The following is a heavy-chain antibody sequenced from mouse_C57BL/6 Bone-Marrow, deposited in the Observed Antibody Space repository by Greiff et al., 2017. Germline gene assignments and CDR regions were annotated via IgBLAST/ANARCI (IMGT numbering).Heavy chain of an antibody. CDR2: ISSGSSTI. D-gene: IGHD1-1*01. CDR3: ARGYGWYFDV. Sequence: EVKLVESGGGLVKPGGSLKLSCAASGFTFSDYGMHWVRQAPEKGLEWVAYISSGSSTIYYADTVKGRFTISRDNAKNTLCLQMTSLRSEDTAMYYCARGYGWYFDVWGTGTTVTVSS. CDR1: GFTFSDYG. J-gene: IGHJ1*03. V-gene: IGHV5-17*01.